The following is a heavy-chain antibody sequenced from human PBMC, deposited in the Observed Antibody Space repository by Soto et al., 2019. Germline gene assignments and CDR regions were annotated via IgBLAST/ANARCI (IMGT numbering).Heavy chain of an antibody. CDR3: AREGNLGRWLQPLDF. CDR1: GGSVSSGSYS. Sequence: SETLSLTYTVSGGSVSSGSYSWSWVRQPPGKGLEWIGNIHYNGNTKYNPSLKSRVTMSVDTSKNQFSLKLISVTAADTAKYFCAREGNLGRWLQPLDFWGQGTLVTVSS. J-gene: IGHJ4*02. V-gene: IGHV4-61*01. CDR2: IHYNGNT. D-gene: IGHD5-12*01.